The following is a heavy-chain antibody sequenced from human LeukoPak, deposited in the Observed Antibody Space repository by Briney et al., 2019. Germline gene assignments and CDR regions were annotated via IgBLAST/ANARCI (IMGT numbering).Heavy chain of an antibody. CDR2: IYSGGST. CDR3: ARERDSCTLDY. CDR1: GFTFSSYS. Sequence: GGSLRLSCAASGFTFSSYSMNWVRQAPGKGLEWVSVIYSGGSTYYADSVKGRFTISRDNSKNTLYLQMNSLRAEDTAVYYCARERDSCTLDYWGQGTLVTVSS. V-gene: IGHV3-53*01. D-gene: IGHD2-2*01. J-gene: IGHJ4*02.